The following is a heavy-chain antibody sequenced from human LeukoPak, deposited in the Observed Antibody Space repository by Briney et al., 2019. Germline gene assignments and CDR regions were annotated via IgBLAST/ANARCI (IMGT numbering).Heavy chain of an antibody. J-gene: IGHJ3*02. CDR2: IYSGGST. D-gene: IGHD3-3*01. Sequence: GGSLTLSCAASGFTVSSNYMSWVRQPPGKGLEWVSVIYSGGSTYYADSVQGRFTISRDNHKNTLYLQMNSLRAEDPVVFYCARERVLRLLEWLFDAFDIWGQGTMVTVSS. V-gene: IGHV3-53*01. CDR1: GFTVSSNY. CDR3: ARERVLRLLEWLFDAFDI.